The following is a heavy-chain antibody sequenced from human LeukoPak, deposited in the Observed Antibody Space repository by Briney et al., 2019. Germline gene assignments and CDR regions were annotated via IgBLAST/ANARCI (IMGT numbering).Heavy chain of an antibody. CDR3: ARGGLYCSSTSCYGIEY. Sequence: GASVKVSCKAAVYTFTSYGISWLRQAPGQGREWMGWISAYNGNTNYAQKLQGRLTITTDTSTSTVYMELGSLRSDDTAVYYCARGGLYCSSTSCYGIEYWGQGTLVTVSS. D-gene: IGHD2-2*01. J-gene: IGHJ4*02. CDR2: ISAYNGNT. V-gene: IGHV1-18*04. CDR1: VYTFTSYG.